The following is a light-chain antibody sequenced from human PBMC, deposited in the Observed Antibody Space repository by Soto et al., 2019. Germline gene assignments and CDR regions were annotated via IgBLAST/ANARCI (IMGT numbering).Light chain of an antibody. J-gene: IGKJ1*01. CDR2: GAS. CDR3: QQYGSSPRT. Sequence: TVLTQSQGNLSLSPGERPTLPCRASQTVSSSSLAWYQQKTGQAPRLLIFGASTRAAGFPDRFSGSGSGKDFTLTISSLEPEDCAVYDCQQYGSSPRTFGQGTKVDIK. V-gene: IGKV3-20*01. CDR1: QTVSSSS.